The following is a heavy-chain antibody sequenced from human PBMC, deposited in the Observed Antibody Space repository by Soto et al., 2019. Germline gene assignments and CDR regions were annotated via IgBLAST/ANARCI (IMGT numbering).Heavy chain of an antibody. CDR3: AAPACAATWCSPSHNLDH. CDR2: INPLSGIP. J-gene: IGHJ4*02. Sequence: QVQLVQSGAEVKKPESSVKVSCKTSGGTFVRHVISWVRQAPGQGPEWMGKINPLSGIPNYAQKFQDRVTCTADTDSSTAYMEFSSLRSDDTAVYYCAAPACAATWCSPSHNLDHWGQGTLVTVSS. CDR1: GGTFVRHV. D-gene: IGHD2-2*01. V-gene: IGHV1-69*09.